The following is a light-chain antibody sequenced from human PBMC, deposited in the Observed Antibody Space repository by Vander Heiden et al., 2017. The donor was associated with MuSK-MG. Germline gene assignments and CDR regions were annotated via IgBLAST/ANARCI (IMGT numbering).Light chain of an antibody. CDR2: DAS. J-gene: IGKJ3*01. CDR3: QQRSNWPFT. V-gene: IGKV3-11*01. Sequence: DILLPPSPATLVFTPGESPTLSSRASQRINVYFAWYHQKPGQAPRLLIYDASNRAPGIPARFSGSGSGTDFSLTISGLEPEDFAVYYCQQRSNWPFTFGPGTKVDIK. CDR1: QRINVY.